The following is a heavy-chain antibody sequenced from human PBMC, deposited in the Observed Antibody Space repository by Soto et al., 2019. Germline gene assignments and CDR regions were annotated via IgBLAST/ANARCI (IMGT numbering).Heavy chain of an antibody. CDR1: GYTFTSYD. V-gene: IGHV1-8*01. Sequence: QVQLVQSGAEVKKPGASVKVSCKTSGYTFTSYDINWVRQATGQGLEWRGWMNPNSGNTAYAQKAQCXVTMTRNTSISTAYMELSSLSSEDTAVYYCARARSSGAFEIWGQGPMVTVSS. CDR3: ARARSSGAFEI. J-gene: IGHJ3*02. CDR2: MNPNSGNT. D-gene: IGHD1-26*01.